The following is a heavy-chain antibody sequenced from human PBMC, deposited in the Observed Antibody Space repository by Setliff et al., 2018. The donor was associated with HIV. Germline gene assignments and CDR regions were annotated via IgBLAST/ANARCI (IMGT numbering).Heavy chain of an antibody. Sequence: SETLSLTCTVSGGSISSGSYYWTWIRQPAGKGLEWIGHIYTGGTTNYNPSLKSRVSISADMPKNHFSLNLSSVTAADTAVYYCCRSMTTVLEDAFDIWGQGAMVTVSS. CDR3: CRSMTTVLEDAFDI. J-gene: IGHJ3*02. CDR1: GGSISSGSYY. CDR2: IYTGGTT. D-gene: IGHD4-17*01. V-gene: IGHV4-61*09.